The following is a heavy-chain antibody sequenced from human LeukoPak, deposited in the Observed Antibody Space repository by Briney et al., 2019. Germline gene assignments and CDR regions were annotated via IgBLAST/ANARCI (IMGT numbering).Heavy chain of an antibody. D-gene: IGHD6-13*01. V-gene: IGHV3-23*01. CDR2: ISGSGGST. CDR3: AKGYSSSWKGWFDP. J-gene: IGHJ5*02. CDR1: GFTFSSYA. Sequence: GGSLRLSCAASGFTFSSYAMSWVRQAPGKGLEWASTISGSGGSTYYADSVKGRLTISRDNSKNMLYLQMNSLRAEDTAVYYCAKGYSSSWKGWFDPWGQGTLVTVSS.